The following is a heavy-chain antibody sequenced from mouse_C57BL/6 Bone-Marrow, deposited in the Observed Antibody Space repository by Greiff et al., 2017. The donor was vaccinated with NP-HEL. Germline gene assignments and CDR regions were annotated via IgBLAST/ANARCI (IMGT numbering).Heavy chain of an antibody. CDR2: IDPEDGET. Sequence: VQLQQSGAELVKPGASVKLSCTASGFNIKDYYMHWVKQRTEQGLEWIGRIDPEDGETKYAPKFQGKATITADPSSNTAYLQLSSLTSEDTAVYCCARLGGYGSSYEGVWFAYWGQGTLVTVSA. CDR1: GFNIKDYY. D-gene: IGHD1-1*01. CDR3: ARLGGYGSSYEGVWFAY. J-gene: IGHJ3*01. V-gene: IGHV14-2*01.